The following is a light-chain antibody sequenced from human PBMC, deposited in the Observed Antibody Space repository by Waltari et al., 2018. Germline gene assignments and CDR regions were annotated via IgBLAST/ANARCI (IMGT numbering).Light chain of an antibody. CDR3: SSYADNYFYV. V-gene: IGLV2-14*01. CDR1: SSDVGSYKY. Sequence: QSALTQPASVSGSPGQSITISCTGTSSDVGSYKYVSWYHQHPGKTPTLMSYEVSNRPSGVSNRFSGSKSGNTASLTLAGLQAEDEADYYCSSYADNYFYVFGTGTKVTVL. J-gene: IGLJ1*01. CDR2: EVS.